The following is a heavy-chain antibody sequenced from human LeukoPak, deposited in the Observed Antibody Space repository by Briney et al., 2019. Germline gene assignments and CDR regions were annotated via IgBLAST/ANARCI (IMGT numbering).Heavy chain of an antibody. CDR3: AKGATRAVAGILDY. CDR1: GFTFSSYG. J-gene: IGHJ4*02. CDR2: ISYDGSNK. Sequence: PGRSLRLSCAASGFTFSSYGMHWVRQAPGKGLEGVAVISYDGSNKYYADSVKGRFTISRDNSKNTLYLQMNSLRAEDTAVYYCAKGATRAVAGILDYWGQGTLVTVSS. V-gene: IGHV3-30*18. D-gene: IGHD6-19*01.